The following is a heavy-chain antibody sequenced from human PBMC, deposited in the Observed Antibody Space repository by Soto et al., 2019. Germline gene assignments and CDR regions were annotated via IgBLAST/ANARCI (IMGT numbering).Heavy chain of an antibody. J-gene: IGHJ4*02. D-gene: IGHD2-2*01. CDR3: ATDHVAVLPAAYDY. V-gene: IGHV3-23*01. Sequence: GGSLRLSCAASGFSFSNSAMSWVRQAPGKGLEWVSTLSSSGGSTYYADSVKGRFTISRDNSKNTLFLQMNSLRAEDTAVYYCATDHVAVLPAAYDYWGQGTLVTVSS. CDR1: GFSFSNSA. CDR2: LSSSGGST.